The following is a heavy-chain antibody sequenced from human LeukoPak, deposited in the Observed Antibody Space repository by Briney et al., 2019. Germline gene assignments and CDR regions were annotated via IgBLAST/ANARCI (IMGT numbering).Heavy chain of an antibody. Sequence: GGSLTLSCAASGFPFRNYAMRRVRQAPEKGLKWGSAISGRGSHTYYADSVKGRFTISRDNSKNTLSLQINSLRAEDTAVYYCAKGIYNYAPFCFDSWGQGTLVAVSS. V-gene: IGHV3-23*01. D-gene: IGHD5-18*01. CDR3: AKGIYNYAPFCFDS. CDR2: ISGRGSHT. J-gene: IGHJ4*02. CDR1: GFPFRNYA.